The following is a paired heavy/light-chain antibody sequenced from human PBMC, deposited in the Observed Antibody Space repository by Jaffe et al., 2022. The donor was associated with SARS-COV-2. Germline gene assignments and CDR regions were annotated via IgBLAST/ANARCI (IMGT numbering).Heavy chain of an antibody. D-gene: IGHD3-16*01. CDR2: IKSRIDGGTT. V-gene: IGHV3-15*01. J-gene: IGHJ4*02. CDR1: GFTFSNAW. Sequence: EVQLLESGGGLVKPGGSLRLSCAGSGFTFSNAWMNWVRQAPGKGLEWVGRIKSRIDGGTTDYAVPVKGRFAISRDDSENTVYLQMNSLKTEDTAVYYCTTVTLSWGWYYFDQWGQGTLVTVSS. CDR3: TTVTLSWGWYYFDQ.
Light chain of an antibody. CDR3: NSRDRSGNQVA. Sequence: SSELTQDPAVSVALGQTVRITCQGDSLRTYYASWYQQKPRQAPILVIYDKNNRPSGIPDRFSGSSSGNTASLTITGAQAEDEADYYCNSRDRSGNQVAFGGGTKLTVL. J-gene: IGLJ2*01. V-gene: IGLV3-19*01. CDR1: SLRTYY. CDR2: DKN.